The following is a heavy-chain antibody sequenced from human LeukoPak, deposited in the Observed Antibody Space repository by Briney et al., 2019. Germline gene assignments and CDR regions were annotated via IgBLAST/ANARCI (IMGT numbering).Heavy chain of an antibody. D-gene: IGHD1-14*01. CDR3: ARDAPTGRAKFEH. J-gene: IGHJ1*01. CDR2: VNSEGSRT. V-gene: IGHV3-74*01. Sequence: PGRSLRVSCAASGFTFSNYGMHWVRQAPGTGLVWVARVNSEGSRTTYADSVKGRFTISRDNAKNILYLQMHGLRAEGTAVYYCARDAPTGRAKFEHWGQGTLVTVSS. CDR1: GFTFSNYG.